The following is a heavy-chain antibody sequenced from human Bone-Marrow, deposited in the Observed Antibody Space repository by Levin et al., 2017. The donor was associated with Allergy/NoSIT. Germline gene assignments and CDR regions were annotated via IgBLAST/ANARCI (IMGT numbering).Heavy chain of an antibody. Sequence: GSLRLSCTVSGGSISSSSYYWGWIRQPPGKGLEWIGSIYYSGSTYYNPSLKSRVTISVDTSKNQFSLKLSSVTAADTAVYYCARAQGGRYFDDFDYWGQGTLVTVSS. CDR1: GGSISSSSYY. D-gene: IGHD3-9*01. CDR2: IYYSGST. V-gene: IGHV4-39*07. J-gene: IGHJ4*02. CDR3: ARAQGGRYFDDFDY.